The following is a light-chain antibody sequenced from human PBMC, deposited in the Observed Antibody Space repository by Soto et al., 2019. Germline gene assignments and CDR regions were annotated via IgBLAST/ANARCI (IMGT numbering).Light chain of an antibody. CDR3: QKRHMWPIK. J-gene: IGKJ5*01. CDR1: QIFRGL. Sequence: EVVFTQSPVTLSLSPGERATLSCRASQIFRGLLAWYQQKPGQAPRLLIYDAYNRATGIPPRFSGSGSGTDFTLTISSLEPEASAVYYCQKRHMWPIKFGQGTRLEIK. CDR2: DAY. V-gene: IGKV3-11*01.